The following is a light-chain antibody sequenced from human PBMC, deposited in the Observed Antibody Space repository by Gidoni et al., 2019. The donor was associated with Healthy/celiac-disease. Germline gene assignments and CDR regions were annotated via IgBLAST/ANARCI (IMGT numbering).Light chain of an antibody. Sequence: NFMLTQPHSVSESPGTTVTISCTRSSGSIASNYVQWYQQRPGSAPTTVIYEDNRRPSGVPDRFSGSIDSSSNSASLTISGLKTEDEADYYCQSYDSSNVVFGGGTKLTVL. V-gene: IGLV6-57*04. CDR1: SGSIASNY. CDR3: QSYDSSNVV. CDR2: EDN. J-gene: IGLJ2*01.